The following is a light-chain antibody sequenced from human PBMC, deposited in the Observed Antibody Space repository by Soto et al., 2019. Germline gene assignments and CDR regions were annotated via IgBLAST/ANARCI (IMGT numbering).Light chain of an antibody. V-gene: IGLV2-14*03. J-gene: IGLJ1*01. Sequence: QSALTQAASVSGSPGQSITISCTGTSRDIGYFNYVSWYQQHPGKGPPKLIIYDVTNRPSGVSDRFSGSKSGNSASLTISGRQPDDEADYYCTSYTNTPIPYVFGTGTKVTVL. CDR2: DVT. CDR1: SRDIGYFNY. CDR3: TSYTNTPIPYV.